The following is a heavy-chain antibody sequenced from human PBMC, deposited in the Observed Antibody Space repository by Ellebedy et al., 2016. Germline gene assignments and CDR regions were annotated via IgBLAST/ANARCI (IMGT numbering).Heavy chain of an antibody. CDR1: GGSINSGAYY. Sequence: SETLSLTXTVSGGSINSGAYYWSWIRQPAGKGLEWIGRIYTYTTGSIDYNPILHYSPSLSSRVTMSIDSSKRQFSLNLNSVTAADTAVYYCAKGNANDDAFDIWGQGTLVTVSS. CDR3: AKGNANDDAFDI. D-gene: IGHD1-1*01. CDR2: TYTTGSI. V-gene: IGHV4-61*02. J-gene: IGHJ3*02.